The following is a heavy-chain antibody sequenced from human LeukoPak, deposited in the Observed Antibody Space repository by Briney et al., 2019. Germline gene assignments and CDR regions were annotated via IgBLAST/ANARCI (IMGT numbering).Heavy chain of an antibody. CDR2: ISTGGSTI. Sequence: PGGSLRLSCAASGFPLSDYYMTWIRQAPGKGLEWVSYISTGGSTIYYADSVKGRFTISRDNAKNSLYLQMNSLGAEDTAVYYCARDGVLRYFDWLFPYYMDVWGKGTTVTVSS. CDR1: GFPLSDYY. CDR3: ARDGVLRYFDWLFPYYMDV. D-gene: IGHD3-9*01. V-gene: IGHV3-11*01. J-gene: IGHJ6*03.